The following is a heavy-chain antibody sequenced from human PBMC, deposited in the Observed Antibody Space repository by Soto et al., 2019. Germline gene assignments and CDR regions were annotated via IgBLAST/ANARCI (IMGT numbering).Heavy chain of an antibody. V-gene: IGHV4-4*02. D-gene: IGHD2-21*02. CDR2: IHHSGRT. CDR3: ARGGDCQFDY. CDR1: GDSISSDKW. J-gene: IGHJ4*02. Sequence: QVQLQESGPGLVKPSGTLSLTCAVSGDSISSDKWWSWVRQPPGKGLEWIGEIHHSGRTNYNLSRKSRVTILVEKSKNQVSLELSSMTAADTAVYYCARGGDCQFDYWGQGTLVSVSS.